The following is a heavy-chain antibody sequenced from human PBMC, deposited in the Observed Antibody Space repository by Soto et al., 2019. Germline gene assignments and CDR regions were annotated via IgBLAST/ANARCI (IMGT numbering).Heavy chain of an antibody. CDR1: GGSISSSSYY. CDR2: IYYSGST. CDR3: ARIAVDEGGRFDAFDI. J-gene: IGHJ3*02. Sequence: QLQLQESGPGLVKPSETLSLTCTVSGGSISSSSYYWGWIRQPPGKGLEWIGSIYYSGSTYYNPSLKSRVTISVDTYKNQFSLKLSSVTAADTAVYYCARIAVDEGGRFDAFDIWGQGTMVTVSS. D-gene: IGHD6-19*01. V-gene: IGHV4-39*01.